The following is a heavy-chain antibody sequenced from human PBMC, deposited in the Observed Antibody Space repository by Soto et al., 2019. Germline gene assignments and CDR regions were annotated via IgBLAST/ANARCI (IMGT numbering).Heavy chain of an antibody. CDR1: GGTFSSYA. V-gene: IGHV1-69*13. CDR3: ALKLFYDSSGYYPGAFDI. D-gene: IGHD3-22*01. J-gene: IGHJ3*02. Sequence: ASVKVSCKASGGTFSSYAISWVRQAPGQGLEWMGGIIPIFGTANYAQKFQGRVTITAGESTSTAYMELSSLRSEDTAVYYCALKLFYDSSGYYPGAFDIWGQGTMVTVSS. CDR2: IIPIFGTA.